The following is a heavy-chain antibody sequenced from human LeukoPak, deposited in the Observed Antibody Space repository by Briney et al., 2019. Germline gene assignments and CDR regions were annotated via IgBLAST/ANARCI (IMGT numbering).Heavy chain of an antibody. CDR2: INHSGST. Sequence: SETLSLTCAVYGGSFSGYYWSWIRQPLGKGLEWIGEINHSGSTNYNPSLKSRVTISVDTSKNQFSLKLSSVTAADTAVYYCARLPRGYSGFLDYWGQGTLVTVSS. V-gene: IGHV4-34*01. J-gene: IGHJ4*02. CDR1: GGSFSGYY. CDR3: ARLPRGYSGFLDY. D-gene: IGHD5-12*01.